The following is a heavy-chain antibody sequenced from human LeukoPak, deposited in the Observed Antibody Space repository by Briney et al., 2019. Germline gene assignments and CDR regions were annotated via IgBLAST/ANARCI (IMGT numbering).Heavy chain of an antibody. CDR3: TRDPYYFDSSGYYHHAFDI. D-gene: IGHD3-22*01. CDR1: GFTFRDYA. CDR2: IRSKAYGGTT. J-gene: IGHJ3*02. Sequence: GGSLRLSCTGFGFTFRDYAVSWVRQAPGKGLECIGFIRSKAYGGTTEYAASVKGRFTISRDDYKSIAYLQMNSLKTEDTAVYYCTRDPYYFDSSGYYHHAFDIWGQGTMVAVSS. V-gene: IGHV3-49*04.